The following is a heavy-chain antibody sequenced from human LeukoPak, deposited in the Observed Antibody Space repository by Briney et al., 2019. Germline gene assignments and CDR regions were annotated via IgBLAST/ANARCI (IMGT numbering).Heavy chain of an antibody. D-gene: IGHD6-19*01. CDR2: IYYSGST. Sequence: PSESLSLTCTVAGGSISSYYWSWIRQPPGKGLEWIGYIYYSGSTNYNPSLKSRVTISVDTSKNQFSLKLSSVTAADTAVYYCARHGYSSGSLAWFDPWGQGTQVT. J-gene: IGHJ5*02. CDR1: GGSISSYY. V-gene: IGHV4-59*01. CDR3: ARHGYSSGSLAWFDP.